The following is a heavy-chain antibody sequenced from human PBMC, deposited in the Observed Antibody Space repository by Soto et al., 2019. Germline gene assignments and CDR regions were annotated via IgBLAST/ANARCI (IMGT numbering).Heavy chain of an antibody. CDR3: ARKGTMVRGVIGNYYYYGMDV. D-gene: IGHD3-10*01. V-gene: IGHV1-69*13. Sequence: AGSLHLSCESSRGTFSSSAMIFVRQAPGQGLEWLGGIMRIFGTANYAQKFQGIVTITADESTSTAYMELSSLRSEDTAVYYCARKGTMVRGVIGNYYYYGMDVWGQGTTVTVSS. CDR1: RGTFSSSA. CDR2: IMRIFGTA. J-gene: IGHJ6*01.